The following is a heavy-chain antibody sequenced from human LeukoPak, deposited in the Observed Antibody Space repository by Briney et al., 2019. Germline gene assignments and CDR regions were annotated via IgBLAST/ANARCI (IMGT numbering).Heavy chain of an antibody. D-gene: IGHD3-22*01. CDR3: ARSADDSSGYYSFDY. J-gene: IGHJ4*02. Sequence: ASVTVSCKASGYTFTGYYMHWVRQAPGQGPEWMGWINPNSGGTNYAQKFQGRVTMTRDTSISTAYMELSRLRSDDTAVYYCARSADDSSGYYSFDYWGQGTLVTVSS. CDR2: INPNSGGT. CDR1: GYTFTGYY. V-gene: IGHV1-2*02.